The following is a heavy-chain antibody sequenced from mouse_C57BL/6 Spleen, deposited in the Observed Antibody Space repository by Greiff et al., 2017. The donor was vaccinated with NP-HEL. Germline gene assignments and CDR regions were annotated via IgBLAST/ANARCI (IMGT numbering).Heavy chain of an antibody. Sequence: EVNVVESGGGLVKPGGSLKLSCAASGFTFSSYTMSWVRQTPEKRLEWVATISGGGGNTYYPDSVKGRFTISRDNAKNTLYLQMSSLRSEDTALYYCARHESNFYAMDYWGQGTSVTVSS. J-gene: IGHJ4*01. CDR2: ISGGGGNT. D-gene: IGHD2-5*01. CDR3: ARHESNFYAMDY. CDR1: GFTFSSYT. V-gene: IGHV5-9*01.